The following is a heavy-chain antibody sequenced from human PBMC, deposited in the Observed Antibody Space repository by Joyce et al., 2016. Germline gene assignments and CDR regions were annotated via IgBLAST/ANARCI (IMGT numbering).Heavy chain of an antibody. D-gene: IGHD2/OR15-2a*01. CDR2: ISGSGGST. CDR1: ELTFCWYA. J-gene: IGHJ6*02. V-gene: IGHV3-23*01. CDR3: AKLLYAQYYYGMDV. Sequence: EVQVLESGGGLVQPGGSLRVSCAASELTFCWYALTWVRQAPGKGLGWVSAISGSGGSTHDADSVKGRFTISRDNSKNTLYLQMNSLRAEDTAIYYCAKLLYAQYYYGMDVWGQGTTVTVSS.